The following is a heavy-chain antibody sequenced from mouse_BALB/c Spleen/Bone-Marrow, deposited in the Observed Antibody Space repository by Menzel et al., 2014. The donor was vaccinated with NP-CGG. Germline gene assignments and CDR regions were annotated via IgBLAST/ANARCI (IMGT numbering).Heavy chain of an antibody. CDR2: ITPYNDDT. Sequence: VQLQQSGPELVKPGASVKMSCKASGYIFTSYLIHWVKQKPGQGLEWIGYITPYNDDTKYNEKFKGKATLTSDKSSSTAYMELSSLTSEDSAVYYCARWGGTPYFDYWGQGTTLTVSS. J-gene: IGHJ2*01. CDR1: GYIFTSYL. V-gene: IGHV1-14*01. CDR3: ARWGGTPYFDY. D-gene: IGHD4-1*01.